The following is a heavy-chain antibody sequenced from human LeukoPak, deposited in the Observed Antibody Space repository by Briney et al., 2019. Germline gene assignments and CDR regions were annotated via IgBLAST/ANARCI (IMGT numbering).Heavy chain of an antibody. CDR3: ARDGDYYYMDV. CDR2: ISSSSSTI. D-gene: IGHD3-16*01. CDR1: GFTFSSYS. Sequence: GGSLRLSCAASGFTFSSYSMNWVRQAPEKGLEWVSYISSSSSTIYYADSVKGRFTISRDNAKNSLYLQMNSLRAEDTAVYYCARDGDYYYMDVWGKGTTVTVSS. V-gene: IGHV3-48*01. J-gene: IGHJ6*03.